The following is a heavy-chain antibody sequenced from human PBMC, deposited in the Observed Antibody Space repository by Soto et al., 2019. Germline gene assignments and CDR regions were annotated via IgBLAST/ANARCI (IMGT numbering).Heavy chain of an antibody. J-gene: IGHJ4*02. CDR1: GGSISSGDYY. Sequence: PSETLSLTCTVSGGSISSGDYYWSWIRQPPGKGLEWIGYIYYSGSTYYNPSLKSRVTISVDTSKNQFSLKLSSLTASYTAVYYCARTLLTTGFDYWGQGTLVTVSS. D-gene: IGHD1-1*01. V-gene: IGHV4-30-4*01. CDR2: IYYSGST. CDR3: ARTLLTTGFDY.